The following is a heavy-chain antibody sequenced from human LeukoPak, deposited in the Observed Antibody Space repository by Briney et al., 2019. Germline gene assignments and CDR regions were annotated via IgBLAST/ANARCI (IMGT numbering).Heavy chain of an antibody. CDR1: GGSFSGYY. CDR2: INHSGST. V-gene: IGHV4-34*01. Sequence: SETLSLTCAVYGGSFSGYYWSWIRQPPGKGLEWIGEINHSGSTNYNPSLKSRVAISVDTSKNQFSLKLSSVTAADTAVYYCARDKRPSSGYYYFDYWGQGTLVTVSS. CDR3: ARDKRPSSGYYYFDY. D-gene: IGHD3-22*01. J-gene: IGHJ4*02.